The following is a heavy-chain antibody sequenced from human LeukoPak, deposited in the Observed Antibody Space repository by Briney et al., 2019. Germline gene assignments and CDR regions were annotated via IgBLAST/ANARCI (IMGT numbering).Heavy chain of an antibody. Sequence: SETLSLTCTVSGGSINNFFWSWIRQPPGKGLEWIGYVYYSGSTNYNPSLKGRLTMSVDTSKNQFSLKLTSVTAADTAVYFCARSTDTWAQWGQGTLSPSPQ. CDR3: ARSTDTWAQ. CDR1: GGSINNFF. CDR2: VYYSGST. V-gene: IGHV4-59*08. J-gene: IGHJ4*02. D-gene: IGHD7-27*01.